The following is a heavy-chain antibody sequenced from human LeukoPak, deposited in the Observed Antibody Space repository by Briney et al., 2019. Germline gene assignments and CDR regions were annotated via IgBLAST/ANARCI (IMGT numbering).Heavy chain of an antibody. D-gene: IGHD6-13*01. CDR2: ISSSSNTI. CDR1: RFTSSSYS. Sequence: GGSLRLSCAASRFTSSSYSMNWVRQAPGKGLEWVSYISSSSNTIYYADSVKGRFTVSRHNAKNSLCLQMNSLRAEDTAVYYCARASRDTTNPLDYWGQGTLVTVSS. J-gene: IGHJ4*02. V-gene: IGHV3-48*01. CDR3: ARASRDTTNPLDY.